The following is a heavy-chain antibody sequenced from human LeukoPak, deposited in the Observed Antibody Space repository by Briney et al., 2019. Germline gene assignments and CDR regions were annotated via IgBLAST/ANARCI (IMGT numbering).Heavy chain of an antibody. V-gene: IGHV1-2*02. J-gene: IGHJ4*02. Sequence: ASVKVSCKAPGYTFTGYYMHWVRQAPGLGLEWMGWINPNSGGTNYAQKFQGRVTMTRDTSINTAYMELSRLTSDDTAVYYCARFPSARPLDYWGQGTLVTVSS. CDR2: INPNSGGT. D-gene: IGHD6-6*01. CDR3: ARFPSARPLDY. CDR1: GYTFTGYY.